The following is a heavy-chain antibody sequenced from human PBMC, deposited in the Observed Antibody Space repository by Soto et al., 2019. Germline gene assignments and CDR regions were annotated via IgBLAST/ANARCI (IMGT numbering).Heavy chain of an antibody. CDR2: INGYNDNT. CDR1: GYTFTNYG. J-gene: IGHJ1*01. V-gene: IGHV1-18*04. CDR3: ARGGSSWSTEYYQY. D-gene: IGHD6-13*01. Sequence: QVQLVQSGAEVKRPGTSVKVSCKASGYTFTNYGISWVRQAPGQGPEWMGWINGYNDNTKYAKKFRGRVTMTTDTSTRTAYMEVRSLRSDDTAIYYCARGGSSWSTEYYQYWGKGTLVIVSS.